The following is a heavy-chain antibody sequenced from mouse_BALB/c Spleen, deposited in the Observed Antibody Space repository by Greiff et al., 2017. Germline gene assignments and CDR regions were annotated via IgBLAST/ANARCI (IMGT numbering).Heavy chain of an antibody. V-gene: IGHV1-37*01. CDR3: GRLGYGNYVGFDY. Sequence: VHVKQSGPELVKPGASVKISCKASGYSFTGYFMNWVKQSHGKSLEWIGRINPYNGDTFYNQKFKGKATLTVDKSSSTAHMELLSLTSEDSAVYYCGRLGYGNYVGFDYWGQGTTLTVSS. CDR2: INPYNGDT. D-gene: IGHD2-10*02. J-gene: IGHJ2*01. CDR1: GYSFTGYF.